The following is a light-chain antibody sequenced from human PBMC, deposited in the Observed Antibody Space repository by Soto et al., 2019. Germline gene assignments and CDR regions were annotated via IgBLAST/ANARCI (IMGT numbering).Light chain of an antibody. CDR1: SSDVGAYNF. Sequence: QSALTQPASVSGSPGQSSTISCTGTSSDVGAYNFVSWHQQHPGKAPKLIIYNVYDRPSGISYRFSGSKSGNTASRTISGLQGEDEADYDCSPYTISRTYGFGTGTKRTV. V-gene: IGLV2-14*03. CDR3: SPYTISRTYG. J-gene: IGLJ1*01. CDR2: NVY.